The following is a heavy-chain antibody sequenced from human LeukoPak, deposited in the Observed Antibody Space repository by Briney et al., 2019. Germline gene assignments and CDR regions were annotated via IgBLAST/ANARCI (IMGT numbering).Heavy chain of an antibody. D-gene: IGHD3-10*01. CDR2: ISSSSSYI. CDR1: GFTFSSYG. J-gene: IGHJ3*02. CDR3: AREGSYTAFDI. Sequence: GGSLRLSCAASGFTFSSYGMHWVRQAPGKGLEWVSSISSSSSYIYYADSVKGRFTISRDNAKNSLYLQMNSLRAEDTAVYYCAREGSYTAFDIWGQGTMVTVSS. V-gene: IGHV3-21*01.